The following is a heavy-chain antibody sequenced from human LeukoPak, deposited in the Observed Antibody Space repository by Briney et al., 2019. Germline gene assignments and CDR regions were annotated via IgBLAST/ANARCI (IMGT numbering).Heavy chain of an antibody. Sequence: SVKVSCKASGGTFSSYAISWVRQAPGQGLEWMGGIIPIFGTANYAQKFQGRVTITADESTSTAYMELSSLRSEDTAVYYCAGGGDIVVVPAVPDAYYYYMDVRGKGTTVTVSS. CDR1: GGTFSSYA. CDR2: IIPIFGTA. D-gene: IGHD2-2*01. V-gene: IGHV1-69*13. CDR3: AGGGDIVVVPAVPDAYYYYMDV. J-gene: IGHJ6*03.